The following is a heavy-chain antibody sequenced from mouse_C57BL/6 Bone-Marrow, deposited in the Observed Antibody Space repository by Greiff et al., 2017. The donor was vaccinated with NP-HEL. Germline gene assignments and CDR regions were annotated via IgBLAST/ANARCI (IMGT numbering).Heavy chain of an antibody. CDR3: ARRSFIYYYGSSHWYFDV. D-gene: IGHD1-1*01. J-gene: IGHJ1*03. CDR2: INPYNGGT. CDR1: GYTFTDYY. Sequence: EVKLQESGPVLVKPGASVKMSCKASGYTFTDYYMNWVKQSHGKSLEWIGVINPYNGGTSYNQKFEGKATLTVDKSSSTAYMELNSLTSEDSAVYYCARRSFIYYYGSSHWYFDVWGTGTTVTVSS. V-gene: IGHV1-19*01.